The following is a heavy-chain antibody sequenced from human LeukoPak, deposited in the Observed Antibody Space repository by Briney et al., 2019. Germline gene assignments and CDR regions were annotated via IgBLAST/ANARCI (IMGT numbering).Heavy chain of an antibody. J-gene: IGHJ4*02. CDR1: GFNVSANY. CDR2: IYSGGST. Sequence: PGGSLRLSCEVSGFNVSANYLSWVRQAPGKGLVWVSGIYSGGSTYYADSVKGRFTISRDIPKNMVYLQMISLRAEDTAVYYCERGSPFDDWGQGTLVTVSS. D-gene: IGHD1-26*01. CDR3: ERGSPFDD. V-gene: IGHV3-66*01.